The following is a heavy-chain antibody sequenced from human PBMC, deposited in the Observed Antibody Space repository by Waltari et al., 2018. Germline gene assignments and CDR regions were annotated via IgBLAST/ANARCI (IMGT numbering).Heavy chain of an antibody. CDR3: VKAMYGSGTTEFDS. Sequence: EVHLVESGGASVQPGRSLRLSCPGSGFNFIDYAINWVRQAPGKGLEWVSGISWDSSIVNYADSVKGRFSISRDNAKKSLHLQMNSLKPDDTALYYCVKAMYGSGTTEFDSWGQGTLVTVSS. D-gene: IGHD3-10*01. V-gene: IGHV3-9*01. CDR2: ISWDSSIV. J-gene: IGHJ4*02. CDR1: GFNFIDYA.